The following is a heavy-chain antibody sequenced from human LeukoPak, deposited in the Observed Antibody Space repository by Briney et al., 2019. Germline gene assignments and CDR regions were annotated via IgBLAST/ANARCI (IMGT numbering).Heavy chain of an antibody. D-gene: IGHD3-22*01. Sequence: GGSVRLSCAASEFSFSSYGMHWVRQAPGQGLQWVGRLWYDGTNKYHADYVKGRFTITRDNSQSTLYLQMNSLRAEDTAVYYCARARNNYDSSGYSALDYWGQGTLVTVSS. V-gene: IGHV3-33*01. CDR3: ARARNNYDSSGYSALDY. CDR1: EFSFSSYG. CDR2: LWYDGTNK. J-gene: IGHJ4*02.